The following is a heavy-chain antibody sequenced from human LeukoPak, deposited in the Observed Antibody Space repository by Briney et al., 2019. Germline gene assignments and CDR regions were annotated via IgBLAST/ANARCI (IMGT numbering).Heavy chain of an antibody. CDR2: IRYDGSNK. CDR3: AKVYSSGWTLSRAPNY. Sequence: PGGSLRLSCAASGFTFSSYGMHWVRQAPGKGLEWVAFIRYDGSNKYYADSVKGRFTISRDNSKNTLYLQMNSLRAEDTAVYYCAKVYSSGWTLSRAPNYWGQGALVTVSS. J-gene: IGHJ4*02. V-gene: IGHV3-30*02. D-gene: IGHD6-19*01. CDR1: GFTFSSYG.